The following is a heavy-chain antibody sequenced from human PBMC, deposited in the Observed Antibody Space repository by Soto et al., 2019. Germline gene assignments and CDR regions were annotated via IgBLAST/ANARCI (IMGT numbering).Heavy chain of an antibody. CDR2: ISSSSSTI. J-gene: IGHJ6*02. Sequence: PGGSLRLSCAASGFTFSSYSMNWVRQAPGKGLEWVSYISSSSSTIYYADSVKGRFTISRDNAKNSLYLQMNSLRDEDTAVYYCARDRVAYDSSGYYYYYYGMDVWGQGTTVTVSS. CDR1: GFTFSSYS. V-gene: IGHV3-48*02. CDR3: ARDRVAYDSSGYYYYYYGMDV. D-gene: IGHD3-22*01.